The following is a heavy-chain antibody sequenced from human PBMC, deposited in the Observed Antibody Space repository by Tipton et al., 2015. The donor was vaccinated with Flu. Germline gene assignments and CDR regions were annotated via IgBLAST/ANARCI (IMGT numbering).Heavy chain of an antibody. Sequence: SLRLSCAASGFTFDDYTMHRVRQAPGKGLEWVSGISGSGGSTHYADSVKGRFTISRDSAKNTLFLQMTSLRAEDTAVYYCVSEDRAAARGFDVWGQGSLVTVSS. CDR1: GFTFDDYT. J-gene: IGHJ4*02. D-gene: IGHD6-25*01. CDR2: ISGSGGST. CDR3: VSEDRAAARGFDV. V-gene: IGHV3-9*01.